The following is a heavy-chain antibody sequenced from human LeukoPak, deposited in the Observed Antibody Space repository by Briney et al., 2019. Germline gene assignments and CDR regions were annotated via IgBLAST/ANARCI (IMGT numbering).Heavy chain of an antibody. CDR2: INTNAGNP. CDR1: GYTFTTYA. CDR3: ARDGSYSPRCWFDP. V-gene: IGHV7-4-1*02. Sequence: GASVKVSCKASGYTFTTYAMNWVRQAPGQGLEWMGWINTNAGNPTYAQGFTGRFVFSLDTSVSTAYLQISSLKAEDTAVYYCARDGSYSPRCWFDPWDQGTLVTVSS. D-gene: IGHD1-26*01. J-gene: IGHJ5*02.